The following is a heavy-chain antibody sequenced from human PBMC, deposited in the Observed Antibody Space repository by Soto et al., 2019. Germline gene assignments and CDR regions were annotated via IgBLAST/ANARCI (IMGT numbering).Heavy chain of an antibody. CDR1: GFNFNSYA. D-gene: IGHD3-16*01. Sequence: EVQVLESGGGLIQPGGSLRLSCAASGFNFNSYAMSWVRQAPGKGLEWVAHIGANGDSTYYADSVKGRFTISRDNSKNTVYLQTNSLRVDDTAVYYCAGGTYLAYWGQGILVTVSA. V-gene: IGHV3-23*01. J-gene: IGHJ4*02. CDR3: AGGTYLAY. CDR2: IGANGDST.